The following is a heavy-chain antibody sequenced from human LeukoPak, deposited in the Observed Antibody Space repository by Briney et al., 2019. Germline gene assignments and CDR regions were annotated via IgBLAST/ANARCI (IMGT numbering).Heavy chain of an antibody. V-gene: IGHV4-34*01. CDR3: ARVASYCSSTSCLDC. D-gene: IGHD2-2*01. CDR1: GGSFSGYY. CDR2: INHSGST. J-gene: IGHJ4*02. Sequence: SETLSLTCAVYGGSFSGYYWSWIRQPPGKGLEWIGEINHSGSTNYNPSLKSRVTISVDTSKNQFSLKLSSVTAADTAVYYCARVASYCSSTSCLDCWGQGTLVTVSS.